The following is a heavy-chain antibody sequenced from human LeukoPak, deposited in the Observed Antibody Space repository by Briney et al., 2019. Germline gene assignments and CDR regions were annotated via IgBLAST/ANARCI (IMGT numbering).Heavy chain of an antibody. CDR1: GFTLSTSW. Sequence: PGGSPRLSCTAPGFTLSTSWMSWGRQAPGRGLEWVASIKQDGSQKYYVDSVKGRFTISRDNVQNSLYLQMNSLRAEDTAVYYCARLFRDVTTFDYWGQGTLVTVSS. CDR2: IKQDGSQK. V-gene: IGHV3-7*01. CDR3: ARLFRDVTTFDY. D-gene: IGHD1-1*01. J-gene: IGHJ4*02.